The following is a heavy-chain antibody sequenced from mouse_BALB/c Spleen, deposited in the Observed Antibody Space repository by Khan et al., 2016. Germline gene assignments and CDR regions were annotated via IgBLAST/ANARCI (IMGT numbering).Heavy chain of an antibody. Sequence: QVQLKQSGPGPVAPSQSLSITCTVSGFSLTSYGVHWVRQPPGKGLEWLGVIWAGGSTNYNSALMSRLSIIKDNSKSQVFLKMNSLQTADTAMYCCARLEDIWGQGTTLTVSS. D-gene: IGHD1-3*01. V-gene: IGHV2-9*02. CDR3: ARLEDI. J-gene: IGHJ2*01. CDR1: GFSLTSYG. CDR2: IWAGGST.